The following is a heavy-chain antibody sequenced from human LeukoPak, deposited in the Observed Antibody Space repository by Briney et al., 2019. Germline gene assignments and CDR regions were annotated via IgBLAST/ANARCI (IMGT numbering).Heavy chain of an antibody. Sequence: PSETLSLTCTVSGGSISSGSYYWSWIRQPAGKGLEWIGRMYTSGSTNYNPSLKSRVTISVDTSKNQFSLKLSSVTAADTAVYYCAREYSSSWYYYFDYWGQGTLVTVSS. V-gene: IGHV4-61*02. CDR3: AREYSSSWYYYFDY. CDR1: GGSISSGSYY. D-gene: IGHD6-13*01. J-gene: IGHJ4*02. CDR2: MYTSGST.